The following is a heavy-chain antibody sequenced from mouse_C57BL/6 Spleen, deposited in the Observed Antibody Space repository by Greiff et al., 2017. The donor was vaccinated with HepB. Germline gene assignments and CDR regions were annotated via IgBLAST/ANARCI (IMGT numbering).Heavy chain of an antibody. CDR2: IDPNSGGT. CDR3: ASDSNYSFDY. CDR1: GYTFTSYW. D-gene: IGHD2-5*01. J-gene: IGHJ2*01. Sequence: QVQLKQPGAELVKPGASVKLSCKASGYTFTSYWMHWVKQRPGRGLEWIGRIDPNSGGTKYNEKFKSKATLTVDKPSSTAYMQLSSLTSEDSAVYYCASDSNYSFDYWGQGTTLTVSS. V-gene: IGHV1-72*01.